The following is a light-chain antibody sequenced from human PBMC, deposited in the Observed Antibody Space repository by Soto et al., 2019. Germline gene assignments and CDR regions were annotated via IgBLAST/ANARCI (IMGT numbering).Light chain of an antibody. V-gene: IGKV1-39*01. CDR2: AAS. CDR1: QSISNF. CDR3: QQSYSTPN. J-gene: IGKJ4*01. Sequence: DIQMTQSPSSLSASVGDRVTITCRASQSISNFLNWYQQKPGKAPKLLIYAASTLQSGVPSRFSGSGSGTDFTLTISSLQPEDFATYYCQQSYSTPNFGGGTKLEIK.